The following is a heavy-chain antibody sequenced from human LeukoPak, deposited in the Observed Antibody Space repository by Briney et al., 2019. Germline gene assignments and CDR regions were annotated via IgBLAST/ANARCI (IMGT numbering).Heavy chain of an antibody. J-gene: IGHJ4*02. CDR2: IIPIFGTA. D-gene: IGHD5-12*01. CDR3: ARDQAKGEWLRNFDY. Sequence: GASVKVSCKASGGTFSSYAISWVRQAPGQGLEWMGGIIPIFGTANYAQKLQGRVTITADKSTSTAYMELSSLRSEDTAVYYCARDQAKGEWLRNFDYWGQGTLVTVSS. CDR1: GGTFSSYA. V-gene: IGHV1-69*06.